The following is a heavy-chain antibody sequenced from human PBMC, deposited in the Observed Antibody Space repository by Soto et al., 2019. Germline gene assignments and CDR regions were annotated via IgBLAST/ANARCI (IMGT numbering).Heavy chain of an antibody. D-gene: IGHD3-10*01. CDR1: GYSFTSYW. J-gene: IGHJ6*03. CDR3: ARSGLHEYYYYFYMDV. Sequence: PGESLKISCKGSGYSFTSYWIGWVRQMPGKGLEWMGIIYPGDSDTRYSPSFQGQVTISADKSISTAYLQWSSLKASDTAMYYCARSGLHEYYYYFYMDVWGKGITVTVSS. CDR2: IYPGDSDT. V-gene: IGHV5-51*01.